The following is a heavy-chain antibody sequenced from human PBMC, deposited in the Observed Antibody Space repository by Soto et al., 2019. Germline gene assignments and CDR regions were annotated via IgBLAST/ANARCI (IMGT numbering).Heavy chain of an antibody. CDR2: NSGSGGTT. Sequence: EVQLLESGGDLVQPEGSLRLSCAASGFTFSTYAMSWVRQAPGKGLEWVSGNSGSGGTTYYADSVRGRFTISRDNSKNTWYLEMNSLRAEDTALYYCAKDQAAGGTISRYFQNWGQGTLVTVSS. D-gene: IGHD6-13*01. J-gene: IGHJ1*01. CDR3: AKDQAAGGTISRYFQN. CDR1: GFTFSTYA. V-gene: IGHV3-23*01.